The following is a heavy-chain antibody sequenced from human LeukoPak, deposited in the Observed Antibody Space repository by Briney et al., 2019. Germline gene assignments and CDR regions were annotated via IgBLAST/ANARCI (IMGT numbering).Heavy chain of an antibody. CDR3: ARVKLWESYAFDI. V-gene: IGHV3-30-3*01. Sequence: GESLRLSCAASGFTFSSYAMHWVRQAPGKGLEWVAVISYDGSNKYYADSVKGRFTISRDNSKNTLYLQMNSLRAEDTAVYYCARVKLWESYAFDIWGQGTMVTVSS. D-gene: IGHD3-16*01. J-gene: IGHJ3*02. CDR2: ISYDGSNK. CDR1: GFTFSSYA.